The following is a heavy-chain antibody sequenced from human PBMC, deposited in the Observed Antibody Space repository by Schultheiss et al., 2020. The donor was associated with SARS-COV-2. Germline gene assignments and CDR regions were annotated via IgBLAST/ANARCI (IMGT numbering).Heavy chain of an antibody. Sequence: ASVKVSCKASGYTFTSYYMHWVRQAPGQGLEWMGWMSPNSGNTGYAQKFQGRVTITRNTSISTAYMELSSLRSEDTAVYYCARGRYSSGRYPDAFDIWGQGTMVTVSS. D-gene: IGHD6-19*01. CDR2: MSPNSGNT. V-gene: IGHV1-8*03. J-gene: IGHJ3*02. CDR3: ARGRYSSGRYPDAFDI. CDR1: GYTFTSYY.